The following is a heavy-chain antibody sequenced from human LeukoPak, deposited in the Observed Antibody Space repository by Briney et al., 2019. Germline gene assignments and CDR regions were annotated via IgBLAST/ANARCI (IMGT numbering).Heavy chain of an antibody. J-gene: IGHJ4*02. CDR1: GFTFSSYA. CDR2: ISYDGSNK. CDR3: ARGLRRLCSSTSCYAYYFDY. Sequence: GGSLRLSCAASGFTFSSYAMHWVRQAPGKGLEWVAVISYDGSNKYYADSVKGRFTISRDNSKNTLYLQMNSLRAEDTAVYYCARGLRRLCSSTSCYAYYFDYWGQGTLVTVSS. D-gene: IGHD2-2*01. V-gene: IGHV3-30*04.